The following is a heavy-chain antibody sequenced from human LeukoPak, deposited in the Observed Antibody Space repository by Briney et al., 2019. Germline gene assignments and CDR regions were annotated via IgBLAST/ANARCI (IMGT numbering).Heavy chain of an antibody. CDR3: ARRPIGEWLLDP. CDR1: GYTLTDYY. D-gene: IGHD3-3*01. J-gene: IGHJ5*02. Sequence: ASVKVSCKASGYTLTDYYMHWVRQAPGRGLEWMGWINPKSGGTKYAQKFQGRVTMTTDTSTSTAYMELRSLRSDDTAVYYCARRPIGEWLLDPWGQGTLVTVSS. CDR2: INPKSGGT. V-gene: IGHV1-2*02.